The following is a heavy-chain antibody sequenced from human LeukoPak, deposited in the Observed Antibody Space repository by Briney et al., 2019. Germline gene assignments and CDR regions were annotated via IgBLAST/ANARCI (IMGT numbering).Heavy chain of an antibody. CDR3: ARDKVGHDFWSGYSDF. J-gene: IGHJ4*02. CDR2: ISRNSLYM. CDR1: GFTFGIHA. D-gene: IGHD3-3*01. V-gene: IGHV3-21*06. Sequence: PGGSLRLSCVASGFTFGIHAMNWVRQAPGKGLEWVSSISRNSLYMYYADSLKGRFTISSDNAKNSLYLQMDSLRAEDTAVYYCARDKVGHDFWSGYSDFWGQGTLVTVSS.